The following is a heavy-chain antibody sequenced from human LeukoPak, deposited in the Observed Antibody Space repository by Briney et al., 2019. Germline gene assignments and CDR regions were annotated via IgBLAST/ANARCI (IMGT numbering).Heavy chain of an antibody. J-gene: IGHJ4*02. V-gene: IGHV3-53*05. CDR3: AKDVGIAARPFYFDY. Sequence: HSGGSLRLSCAASGFTVSSNYMSWVRQAPGKGLEWVSVIYSGGSTYYADSVKGRFTISRDNSKNTLYLQMNSLRAEDTAVYYCAKDVGIAARPFYFDYWGQGTLVTVSS. CDR2: IYSGGST. CDR1: GFTVSSNY. D-gene: IGHD6-6*01.